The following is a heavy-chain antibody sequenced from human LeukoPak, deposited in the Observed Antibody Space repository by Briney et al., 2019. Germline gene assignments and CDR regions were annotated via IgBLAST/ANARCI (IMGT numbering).Heavy chain of an antibody. V-gene: IGHV4-34*01. CDR3: ASFRYYDSSGYRY. CDR1: GGSFSGYY. J-gene: IGHJ4*02. D-gene: IGHD3-22*01. Sequence: SETLSLTCAVYGGSFSGYYWSWVRQPPGKGLEWIGEINHSGSTNYNPSPKSRVTISVDTSKNQFSLKLSSVTAADTAVYYCASFRYYDSSGYRYWGQGTLVTVSS. CDR2: INHSGST.